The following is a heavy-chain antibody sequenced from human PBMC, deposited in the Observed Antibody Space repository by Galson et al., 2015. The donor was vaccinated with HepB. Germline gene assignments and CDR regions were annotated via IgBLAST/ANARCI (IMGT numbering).Heavy chain of an antibody. D-gene: IGHD3-10*01. Sequence: SVKVSCKASGYAFNVYDIHWLRQAPGQRLEWMGWINGGTANTRYSQKFKGRVTFSKEKSASTAYLELSSLGSEDTAIYYDARTGGRCGAGSFSWDFWGQWTLVTVSA. J-gene: IGHJ4*02. CDR1: GYAFNVYD. V-gene: IGHV1-3*01. CDR3: ARTGGRCGAGSFSWDF. CDR2: INGGTANT.